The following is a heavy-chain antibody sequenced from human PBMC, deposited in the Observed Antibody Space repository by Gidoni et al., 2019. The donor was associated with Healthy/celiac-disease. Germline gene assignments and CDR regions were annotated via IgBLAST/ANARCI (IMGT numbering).Heavy chain of an antibody. Sequence: QVQLQQWGAGLLKPSDTLSLTCAIYGGSFRGYYWSWIRQPPGKGLEWIGEINHSGSTNYNPSLKSRVTISVDTSKNQFSLKLSSVTAADTAVYYCARTRGYSYGAYFDYWGQGTLVTVSS. J-gene: IGHJ4*02. V-gene: IGHV4-34*01. CDR1: GGSFRGYY. CDR2: INHSGST. CDR3: ARTRGYSYGAYFDY. D-gene: IGHD5-18*01.